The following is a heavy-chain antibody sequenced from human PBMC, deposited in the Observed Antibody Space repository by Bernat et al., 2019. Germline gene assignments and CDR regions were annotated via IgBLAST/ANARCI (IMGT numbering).Heavy chain of an antibody. V-gene: IGHV3-11*05. CDR2: ISSSSSYT. CDR1: GFTFSDYY. J-gene: IGHJ3*02. CDR3: TTEGCSSARCYKPNAFDI. Sequence: VQLLESGGGLVQPGGSLRLSCAASGFTFSDYYMSWIRQAPGKGLDWVSYISSSSSYTNYADSVKGRFTISRDNAKNSLYLQMNSLRAEDTAVYYCTTEGCSSARCYKPNAFDIWGQGTRVTVSS. D-gene: IGHD2-2*02.